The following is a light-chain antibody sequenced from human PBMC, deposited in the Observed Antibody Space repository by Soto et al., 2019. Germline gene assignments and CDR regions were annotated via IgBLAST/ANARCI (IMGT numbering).Light chain of an antibody. CDR1: ETITDF. CDR2: SAS. J-gene: IGKJ4*01. Sequence: DIQMTQSPPSLSASVGDRVTITCRASETITDFLNWYQLKQGKAPKLLIYSASNLQPGVPSRFSGRGYGTDFPLTLSGLQHEDSATYYCQQNFSPFVTFGAGTKVEV. V-gene: IGKV1-39*01. CDR3: QQNFSPFVT.